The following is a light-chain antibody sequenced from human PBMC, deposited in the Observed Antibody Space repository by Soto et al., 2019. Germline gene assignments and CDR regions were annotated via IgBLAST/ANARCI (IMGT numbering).Light chain of an antibody. J-gene: IGLJ2*01. CDR3: AAWDDSLSGVV. CDR2: RND. Sequence: QSVLTQPPSASATPGQRVTISCSGSSSNIGTNYVYWYQHLPGTAPKLPIYRNDQRPSAVPDRFSGSMSGTAASLAIGGLRSEDEADYYCAAWDDSLSGVVFGGGTKLTVL. V-gene: IGLV1-47*01. CDR1: SSNIGTNY.